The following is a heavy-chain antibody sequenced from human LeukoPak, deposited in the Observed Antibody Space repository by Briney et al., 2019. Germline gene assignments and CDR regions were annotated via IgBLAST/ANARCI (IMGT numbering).Heavy chain of an antibody. D-gene: IGHD3-22*01. CDR2: IYYSGST. Sequence: SETLSLTCTVSGGSISSYYWSWIRQPPGKGLEWIGYIYYSGSTNYNPSLKSRVTISVDTSKNQFSLKLSSVTAADTAVYYCARGFVATDTYYYDSSGYATFDYWGQGTLVTVSS. V-gene: IGHV4-59*08. J-gene: IGHJ4*02. CDR1: GGSISSYY. CDR3: ARGFVATDTYYYDSSGYATFDY.